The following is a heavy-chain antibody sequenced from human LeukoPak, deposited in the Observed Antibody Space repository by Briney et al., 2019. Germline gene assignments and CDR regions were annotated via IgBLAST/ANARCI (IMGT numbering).Heavy chain of an antibody. Sequence: SETLSLTCTVSGGSISSSSYYWGWIRQPPGKGLEWIGSIYYSGSTYYNPSLKSRVTISVDTSKNQFSLKLSSVTAADTAVYYCARDGAARPQWGSYYYYYYMDVWGKGPRSPSP. D-gene: IGHD6-6*01. J-gene: IGHJ6*03. CDR3: ARDGAARPQWGSYYYYYYMDV. CDR2: IYYSGST. V-gene: IGHV4-39*02. CDR1: GGSISSSSYY.